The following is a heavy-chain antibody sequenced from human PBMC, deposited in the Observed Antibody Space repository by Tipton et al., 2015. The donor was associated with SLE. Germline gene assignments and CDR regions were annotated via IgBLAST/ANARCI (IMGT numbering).Heavy chain of an antibody. J-gene: IGHJ4*02. CDR1: GFTFRNYY. V-gene: IGHV3-11*04. CDR2: ISSSDNSI. Sequence: LRLSCAASGFTFRNYYMSWIRQAPGKGLEWISYISSSDNSIYYADSVKGRFTISRDNAKDTLYLQMNSLRAEDTAVYYCARIHYYGSGSRDYWGQGTLVTVSS. D-gene: IGHD3-10*01. CDR3: ARIHYYGSGSRDY.